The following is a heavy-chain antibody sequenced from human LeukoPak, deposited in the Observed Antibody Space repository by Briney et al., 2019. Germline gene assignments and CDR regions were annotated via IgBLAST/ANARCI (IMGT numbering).Heavy chain of an antibody. CDR2: MYSRGDT. Sequence: GGSLRLSCAASGFTVSDNYMSWVRQAPGKGLEWVSVMYSRGDTYYANSVKGRFTFSRDISKNTLYLQMNGLRTEDTAIYYCARDAPLVPAAGVLASWGQGTLVIVSS. J-gene: IGHJ5*02. CDR1: GFTVSDNY. D-gene: IGHD2-2*01. V-gene: IGHV3-53*01. CDR3: ARDAPLVPAAGVLAS.